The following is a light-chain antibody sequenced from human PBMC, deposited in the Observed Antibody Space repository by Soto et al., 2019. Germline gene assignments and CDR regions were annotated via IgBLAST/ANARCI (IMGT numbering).Light chain of an antibody. V-gene: IGLV2-14*01. CDR1: SSDVGGYNY. J-gene: IGLJ1*01. CDR3: TSYTGSSYV. CDR2: DVS. Sequence: QSALTQPASVSGSPGQSITISCTGTSSDVGGYNYVSWYQQHPDKAPKVMIYDVSNRPSGVSNRFSGSKSGNTASLTISGIQAEDEADYYCTSYTGSSYVFGTGTKLTVL.